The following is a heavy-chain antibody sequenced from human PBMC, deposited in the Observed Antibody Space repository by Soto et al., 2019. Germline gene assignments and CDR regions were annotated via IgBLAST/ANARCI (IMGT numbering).Heavy chain of an antibody. CDR1: GGSISSSSYY. D-gene: IGHD3-3*01. CDR3: ARGHYDFWSGSLRSFDI. V-gene: IGHV4-39*01. CDR2: IYYSGST. J-gene: IGHJ3*02. Sequence: QLQLQESGPGLVKPSETLSLTCTVSGGSISSSSYYWGWIRQPPGKGLEWIGSIYYSGSTYYNTSLKRRITISVDTSKNQFSLKLSSVTAADTAVYYCARGHYDFWSGSLRSFDIWGQGTMVTVSS.